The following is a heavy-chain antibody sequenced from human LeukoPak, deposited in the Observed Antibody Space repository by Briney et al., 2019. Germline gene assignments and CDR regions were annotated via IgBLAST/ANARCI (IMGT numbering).Heavy chain of an antibody. CDR1: GFTFSSYS. Sequence: GGSLRLSCAASGFTFSSYSMNWVRQAPGKGLEWVSSISSSSSYIYYADSVKGRFTISRDNAKNTLYLQMNSLRAEDTAVYYCARDYDYYDSSGYFDYWGQGTLVTVSS. J-gene: IGHJ4*02. CDR2: ISSSSSYI. V-gene: IGHV3-21*01. D-gene: IGHD3-22*01. CDR3: ARDYDYYDSSGYFDY.